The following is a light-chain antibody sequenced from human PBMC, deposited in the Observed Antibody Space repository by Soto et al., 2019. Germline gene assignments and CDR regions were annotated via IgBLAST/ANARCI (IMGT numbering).Light chain of an antibody. V-gene: IGKV1-12*01. CDR3: QQGASFPRT. CDR2: AAS. CDR1: QAVSTW. J-gene: IGKJ4*01. Sequence: DIQMTQSPSSVSASVGDTVTITCRASQAVSTWLAWYQQKPVGAPKLLIDAASTLQSGVPSRFSGSGSGTDFTLTIRSLQPEDFATYYCQQGASFPRTFGGGTKVDIK.